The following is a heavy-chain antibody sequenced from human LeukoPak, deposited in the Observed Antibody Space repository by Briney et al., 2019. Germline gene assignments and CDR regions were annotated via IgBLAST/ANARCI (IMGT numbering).Heavy chain of an antibody. Sequence: ASVKVSCKVSGYTLTELSMHWVRQAPGKGLEWMGGFDPEDGETIYAQKFQGRVTMTEDTSTDTAYMELSRLRSDDTAVYYCARIAVAGQPTYYFDYWGQGTLVTVSS. CDR1: GYTLTELS. CDR2: FDPEDGET. V-gene: IGHV1-24*01. D-gene: IGHD6-19*01. CDR3: ARIAVAGQPTYYFDY. J-gene: IGHJ4*02.